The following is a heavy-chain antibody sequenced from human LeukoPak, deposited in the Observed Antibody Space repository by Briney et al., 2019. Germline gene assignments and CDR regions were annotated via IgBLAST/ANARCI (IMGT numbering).Heavy chain of an antibody. CDR1: GGSISSYY. CDR2: IYYSGST. V-gene: IGHV4-59*01. D-gene: IGHD4-23*01. Sequence: SETLSLTCTVSGGSISSYYWSWIRQPPGKGLEWIGYIYYSGSTNYNPSLKSRVTISVDTSKNQFSLKLSSVTAADTAVYYCARDYGGNSDYSDYWGQGTLVTVSS. J-gene: IGHJ4*02. CDR3: ARDYGGNSDYSDY.